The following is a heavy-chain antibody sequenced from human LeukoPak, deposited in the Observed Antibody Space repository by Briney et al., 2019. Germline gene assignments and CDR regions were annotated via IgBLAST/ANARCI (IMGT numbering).Heavy chain of an antibody. V-gene: IGHV4-59*01. CDR2: IYYSGST. J-gene: IGHJ4*02. Sequence: SETLSLTCTVSGGSISSYYWSWIRQPPGKGLEWIGYIYYSGSTNYNPSLKSRVTISVDTSKNQFSLKLSSVTAADTAVYYCARETYYDFWGGYRGFDYWGQGTLVTVSS. D-gene: IGHD3-3*01. CDR3: ARETYYDFWGGYRGFDY. CDR1: GGSISSYY.